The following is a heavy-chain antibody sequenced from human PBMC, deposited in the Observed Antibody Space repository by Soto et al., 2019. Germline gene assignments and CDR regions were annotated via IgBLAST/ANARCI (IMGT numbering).Heavy chain of an antibody. D-gene: IGHD3-10*01. CDR2: IYYSGST. CDR3: ARHVVRGVLDP. Sequence: SETLSLTCTVSGGSISSYYWSWIRQPPGKGLEWIGYIYYSGSTNYNPSLKSRVTISVDTSKNQFSLKLSSVTAADTAVYYCARHVVRGVLDPWGQGTLVTVSS. CDR1: GGSISSYY. V-gene: IGHV4-59*08. J-gene: IGHJ5*02.